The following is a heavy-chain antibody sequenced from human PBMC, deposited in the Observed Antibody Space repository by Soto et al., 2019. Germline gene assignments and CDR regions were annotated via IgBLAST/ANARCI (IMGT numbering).Heavy chain of an antibody. J-gene: IGHJ6*02. CDR3: EKDRYSSGWYSLDWDYYYGMDV. Sequence: PGGSLRLSCAASGFTFSSYGMHWVRQAPGKGLEWVAVISYDGSNKYYADSVKGRFTISRDNSKNTLYLQMNSLRAEDTAVYYCEKDRYSSGWYSLDWDYYYGMDVCGQGTTVTVSS. D-gene: IGHD6-19*01. CDR1: GFTFSSYG. V-gene: IGHV3-30*18. CDR2: ISYDGSNK.